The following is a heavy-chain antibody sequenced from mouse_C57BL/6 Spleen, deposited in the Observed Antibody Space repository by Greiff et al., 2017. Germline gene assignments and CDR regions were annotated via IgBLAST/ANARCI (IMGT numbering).Heavy chain of an antibody. D-gene: IGHD1-1*01. Sequence: EVQRVESGGGLVKPGGSLKLSCAASGFTFSSYAMSWVRQTPEKRLEWVATISDGGSYTYYPDNVKGRFTISRDNAKNNLYLQMSHLKSEDTAMYYCARDRGITTVVAPYEVWRYWGQGTSVTVSS. CDR1: GFTFSSYA. CDR2: ISDGGSYT. CDR3: ARDRGITTVVAPYEVWRY. V-gene: IGHV5-4*01. J-gene: IGHJ4*01.